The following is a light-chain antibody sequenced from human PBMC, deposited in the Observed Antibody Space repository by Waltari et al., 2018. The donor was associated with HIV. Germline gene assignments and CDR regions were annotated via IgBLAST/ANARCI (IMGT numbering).Light chain of an antibody. CDR3: QQYRSFRT. J-gene: IGKJ1*01. V-gene: IGKV1-5*03. Sequence: DIQLTQSPSTLSASVGDRVTITCRASQNVYVWLAWYQQKPGRAPKLLIYKASSLQSGVPSRFSGSGSGTDFALTISNLQPDDSGIYCCQQYRSFRTFGQGTEVAIK. CDR2: KAS. CDR1: QNVYVW.